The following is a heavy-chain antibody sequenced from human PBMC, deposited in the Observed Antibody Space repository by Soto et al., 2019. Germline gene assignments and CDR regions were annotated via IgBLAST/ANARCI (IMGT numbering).Heavy chain of an antibody. V-gene: IGHV3-21*01. CDR3: ERDTCCGGSCYSDWFDP. Sequence: GGSLRLSCAASGFTFSSYSMNWVRQAPGKGLEWVSSISSSSSYIYYADSVKGRFTISRDNAKNSLYLQMNSLRAEDTVVYYCERDTCCGGSCYSDWFDPWGQGTLVTVSS. CDR1: GFTFSSYS. J-gene: IGHJ5*02. CDR2: ISSSSSYI. D-gene: IGHD2-15*01.